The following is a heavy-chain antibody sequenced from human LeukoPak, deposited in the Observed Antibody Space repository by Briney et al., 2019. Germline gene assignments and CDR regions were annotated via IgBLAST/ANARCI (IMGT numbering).Heavy chain of an antibody. CDR3: AVVGADDAFDI. CDR2: IWYDGSNK. CDR1: GFTFSSYG. J-gene: IGHJ3*02. V-gene: IGHV3-33*01. Sequence: GGSLRLSCAASGFTFSSYGMHWVRQAPGKGLEWVAVIWYDGSNKYYADSVKGRFTISRDNSKNTLYLQMNSLSAEDTAVYYCAVVGADDAFDIWGQGTMVTVSS. D-gene: IGHD1-26*01.